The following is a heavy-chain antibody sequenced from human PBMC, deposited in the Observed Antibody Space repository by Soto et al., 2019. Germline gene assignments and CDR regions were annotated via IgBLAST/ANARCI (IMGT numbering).Heavy chain of an antibody. Sequence: LRLSCAASGSTVSGHWMHWVRQEPGRGLVWVSLISPDGSVTTYADSVKGRFTISRDNAKNTLTLQMNSLRAEDTAVYYCARGINYAMDVWGQGTTVTVSS. V-gene: IGHV3-74*01. CDR2: ISPDGSVT. CDR1: GSTVSGHW. J-gene: IGHJ6*02. CDR3: ARGINYAMDV.